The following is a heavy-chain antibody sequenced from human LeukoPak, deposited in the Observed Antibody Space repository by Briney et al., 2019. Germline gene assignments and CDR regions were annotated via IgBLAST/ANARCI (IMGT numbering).Heavy chain of an antibody. V-gene: IGHV4-39*07. D-gene: IGHD1-26*01. J-gene: IGHJ4*02. Sequence: SETLSLTCTVSGGSISSSSYYWGWVRQSPGKGLEWIGSIYYTGITYYNPSLKRRVTISIDTSKNQFSLKLTSVTATDTAVYYCARESALGVERVGGYFDYWGQGALVTVFS. CDR1: GGSISSSSYY. CDR2: IYYTGIT. CDR3: ARESALGVERVGGYFDY.